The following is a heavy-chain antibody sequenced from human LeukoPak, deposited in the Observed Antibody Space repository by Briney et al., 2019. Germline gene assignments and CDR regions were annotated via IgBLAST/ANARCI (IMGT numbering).Heavy chain of an antibody. Sequence: ASVKVSCKASGYTFTDYSMTWVRQAPGQGLQWMGMINPGGGSTTYAQNLQGRLTMTSDTFTSTVYMELSSLRSEDTAVYYCARVHISGYSRYLYHFDYWGQGTLVTVSS. V-gene: IGHV1-46*01. CDR1: GYTFTDYS. CDR2: INPGGGST. D-gene: IGHD3-22*01. J-gene: IGHJ4*02. CDR3: ARVHISGYSRYLYHFDY.